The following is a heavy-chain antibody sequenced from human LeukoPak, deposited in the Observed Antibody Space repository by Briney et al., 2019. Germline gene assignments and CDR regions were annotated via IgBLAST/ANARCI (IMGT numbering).Heavy chain of an antibody. CDR3: ARGFPKLRYFDWSFDY. Sequence: GASVKVSCKASGYTFTSYDISWVRQAPGQGLEWMGWISAYNGNTNYAQKLQGRVTMTTDTSTSTAYMELRSLRSDDTAVYYCARGFPKLRYFDWSFDYWGQGTLVTVSS. V-gene: IGHV1-18*01. CDR2: ISAYNGNT. D-gene: IGHD3-9*01. CDR1: GYTFTSYD. J-gene: IGHJ4*02.